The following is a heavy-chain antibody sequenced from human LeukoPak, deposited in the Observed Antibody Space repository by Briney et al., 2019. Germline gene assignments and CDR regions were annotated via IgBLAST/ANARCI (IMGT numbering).Heavy chain of an antibody. CDR1: GGSFSGYY. CDR2: INHSGST. J-gene: IGHJ4*02. V-gene: IGHV4-34*01. D-gene: IGHD5-18*01. CDR3: ARGPKGTWILLWKFDY. Sequence: PSETLSLTCAAYGGSFSGYYWSWIRQPPGKGLEWIGEINHSGSTNYNPSLKSRVTISVDTSKNQFSLKLSSVTAADTAVYYCARGPKGTWILLWKFDYWGQGTLVTVSS.